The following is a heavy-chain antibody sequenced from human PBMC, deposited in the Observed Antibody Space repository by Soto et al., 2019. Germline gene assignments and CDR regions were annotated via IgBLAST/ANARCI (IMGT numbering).Heavy chain of an antibody. V-gene: IGHV3-21*01. CDR2: ITSSSSYI. CDR3: ARDAGLLYCNGGSCFYGMDV. J-gene: IGHJ6*02. Sequence: EVQLVESGGGLVKPGGSLRLSCAASGFTFSSYSMNWVRQAQGKGLEWVSSITSSSSYIYYAGSVKGRFTISRHNAKNSLYLQLNSLRAEYTAVYYCARDAGLLYCNGGSCFYGMDVWGQATTVTVSS. CDR1: GFTFSSYS. D-gene: IGHD2-15*01.